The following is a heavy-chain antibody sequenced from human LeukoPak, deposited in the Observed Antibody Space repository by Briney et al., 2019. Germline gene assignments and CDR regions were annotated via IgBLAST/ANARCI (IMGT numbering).Heavy chain of an antibody. D-gene: IGHD1-1*01. Sequence: GGSLRLSCAASGLSFGAHAMHWVRQAPGKGLEWVSTISGGGSSTYYADSVKGRFTISRDNSKNTLYLQMNSLRAEDTAIYYCAKDAGKPAGEFDYWGQGTLVTVSS. CDR1: GLSFGAHA. J-gene: IGHJ4*02. CDR2: ISGGGSST. CDR3: AKDAGKPAGEFDY. V-gene: IGHV3-23*01.